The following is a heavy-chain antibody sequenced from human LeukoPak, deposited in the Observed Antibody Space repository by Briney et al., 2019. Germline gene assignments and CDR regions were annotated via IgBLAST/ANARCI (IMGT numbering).Heavy chain of an antibody. J-gene: IGHJ4*02. D-gene: IGHD5-18*01. V-gene: IGHV1-24*01. CDR3: ATVTFERGYSYGFDY. Sequence: ASVKVSCKVSGYTLTELSMHWGRQAPGQGLEWMGGFDPLVGETISAQKLQGRITMTEDTSTDTAYMELSSLRSEDTAVYYCATVTFERGYSYGFDYWGQGTLVTVSS. CDR1: GYTLTELS. CDR2: FDPLVGET.